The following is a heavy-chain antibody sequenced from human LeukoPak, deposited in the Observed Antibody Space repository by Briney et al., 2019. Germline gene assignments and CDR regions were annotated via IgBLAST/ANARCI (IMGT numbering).Heavy chain of an antibody. CDR3: ARGRYSSSWYPDYYYDYGMDV. D-gene: IGHD6-13*01. V-gene: IGHV1-8*01. Sequence: GASVTVSCKASGYTFTSYDINWVRQATGQGLEWMGWMNPNSGNTGYAQKFQGRVTMTRNTSISTAYMELSSLRSEDTAVYYCARGRYSSSWYPDYYYDYGMDVWGQGTTVTVSS. CDR1: GYTFTSYD. J-gene: IGHJ6*02. CDR2: MNPNSGNT.